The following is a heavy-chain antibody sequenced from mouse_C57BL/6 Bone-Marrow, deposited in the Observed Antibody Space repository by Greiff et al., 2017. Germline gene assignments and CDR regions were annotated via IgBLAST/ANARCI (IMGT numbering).Heavy chain of an antibody. CDR3: ARSYYEDYYAMDY. V-gene: IGHV1-61*01. J-gene: IGHJ4*01. D-gene: IGHD1-1*01. CDR1: GYTFTSYW. CDR2: IYPSDSET. Sequence: VQLQQPGAELVRPGSSVKLSCKASGYTFTSYWMDWVKQRPGQGLEWIGNIYPSDSETHYNQKFKDKATLTVDKSSSTAYMQRSSLTSEDSAVYYCARSYYEDYYAMDYWGQGTSVTVSS.